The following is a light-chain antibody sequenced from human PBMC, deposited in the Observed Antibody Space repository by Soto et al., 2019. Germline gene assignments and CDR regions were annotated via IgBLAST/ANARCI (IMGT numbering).Light chain of an antibody. V-gene: IGKV3-15*01. CDR3: QQYNNWPPT. CDR2: GAS. Sequence: IGMSMSAVTLSVNPGERATLSCRASQSVSSNLAWYQQKPGQAPRLLIYGASTRATGIPARFSGSGSGTEFTLTISSLQSEDFTVYSCQQYNNWPPTFGQGTKVDIK. J-gene: IGKJ1*01. CDR1: QSVSSN.